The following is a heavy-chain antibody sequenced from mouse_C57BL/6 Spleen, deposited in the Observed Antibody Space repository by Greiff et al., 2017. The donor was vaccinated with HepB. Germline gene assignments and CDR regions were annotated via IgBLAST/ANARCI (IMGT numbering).Heavy chain of an antibody. J-gene: IGHJ3*01. D-gene: IGHD2-2*01. CDR2: IYPGDGDT. CDR3: ARWGYGYDY. V-gene: IGHV1-80*01. Sequence: QVQLQQPGAELVKPGASVKLSCKASGYAFSSYWMNWVKQRPGQGLEWIGQIYPGDGDTNYNGKFKGQATLTADKSSSTAYMQLSSLTSEDSAVYFCARWGYGYDYWGQGTLVTVSA. CDR1: GYAFSSYW.